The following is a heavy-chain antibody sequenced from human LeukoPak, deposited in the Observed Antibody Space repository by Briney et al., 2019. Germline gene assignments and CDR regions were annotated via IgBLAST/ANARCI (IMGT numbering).Heavy chain of an antibody. CDR2: ITSSSTYT. Sequence: GGSLRLSCADSGFTFSNYNMNWVRQAPGKALEWVSSITSSSTYTYYADSVKGRYTISRDNAKNSLYLQMNGLRAEDTAVYYCARDPYSGDYGPYYYYYMDVWGKGTTVTISS. CDR3: ARDPYSGDYGPYYYYYMDV. J-gene: IGHJ6*03. V-gene: IGHV3-21*01. CDR1: GFTFSNYN. D-gene: IGHD1-26*01.